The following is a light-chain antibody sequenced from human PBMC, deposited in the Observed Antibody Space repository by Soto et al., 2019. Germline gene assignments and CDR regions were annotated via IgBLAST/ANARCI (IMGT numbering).Light chain of an antibody. CDR3: MQRIEFPMT. Sequence: VITQPQISQPVTPVSPASTPCESAHIPLNSDDGSTFLDWYLQKPGQSPQLLIYLVSYRASGVPDRFSGSGSGSDFTLKISRVEAEDVGFYYCMQRIEFPMTFGQGTRLEI. V-gene: IGKV2-40*01. CDR2: LVS. CDR1: HIPLNSDDGSTF. J-gene: IGKJ5*01.